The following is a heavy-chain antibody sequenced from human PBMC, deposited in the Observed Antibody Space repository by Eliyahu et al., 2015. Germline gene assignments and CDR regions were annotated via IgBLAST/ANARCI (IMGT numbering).Heavy chain of an antibody. Sequence: QVQLQESGPGLVKPSETLSLTCTVSGGSVSSGSYYWSWIRQPPGKGLEWIGYIYYSGSTNYNPPLQSRVTISVDTSKNQFSLKLSSVTAADTAVYYCARDRGGGLQPYYFDYWGQGTLVTVSS. J-gene: IGHJ4*02. CDR3: ARDRGGGLQPYYFDY. CDR2: IYYSGST. V-gene: IGHV4-61*01. CDR1: GGSVSSGSYY. D-gene: IGHD5-24*01.